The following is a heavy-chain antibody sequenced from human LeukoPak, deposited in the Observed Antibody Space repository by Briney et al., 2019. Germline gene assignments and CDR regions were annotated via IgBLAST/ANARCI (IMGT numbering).Heavy chain of an antibody. J-gene: IGHJ4*02. CDR2: ISGSDGTT. Sequence: GGTLRLSCAASGFIFSSHAMSWVRQAPGKGLEWVSAISGSDGTTYYADSVKGRFTISRDNSKYTLSLQMNSLRAEDTAVYYCAKVDNWKYGHHDYWGQGTLVTVSS. D-gene: IGHD1-1*01. CDR1: GFIFSSHA. CDR3: AKVDNWKYGHHDY. V-gene: IGHV3-23*01.